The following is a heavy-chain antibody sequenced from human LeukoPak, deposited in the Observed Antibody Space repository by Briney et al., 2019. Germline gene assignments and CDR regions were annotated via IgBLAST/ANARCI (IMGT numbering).Heavy chain of an antibody. V-gene: IGHV4-30-2*01. Sequence: PSETLSLTGAVSGGSISRGGYSGGWIRQPPGKGLEWVGYSYHSGSTYYNPCLKSRVTISVDRSKNRFSLKLSSVTAADTAVYYCASYCSGGSCYPNDAFDIWGQGTMVTVSS. CDR2: SYHSGST. J-gene: IGHJ3*02. D-gene: IGHD2-15*01. CDR3: ASYCSGGSCYPNDAFDI. CDR1: GGSISRGGYS.